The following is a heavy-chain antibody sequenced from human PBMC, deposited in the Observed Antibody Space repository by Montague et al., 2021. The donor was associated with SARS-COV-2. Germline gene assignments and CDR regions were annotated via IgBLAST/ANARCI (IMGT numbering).Heavy chain of an antibody. CDR3: ARDAHYDILTGYFGY. D-gene: IGHD3-9*01. CDR2: ISSSSSYI. CDR1: GFTFSSYS. J-gene: IGHJ4*02. V-gene: IGHV3-21*01. Sequence: SLRLSCAASGFTFSSYSMNWVRQAPGKGLEWVSSISSSSSYIYYADSVKGRFTISRDNAKNSLYLQMNSLRAEDTAVYYCARDAHYDILTGYFGYWGQGILVTVSS.